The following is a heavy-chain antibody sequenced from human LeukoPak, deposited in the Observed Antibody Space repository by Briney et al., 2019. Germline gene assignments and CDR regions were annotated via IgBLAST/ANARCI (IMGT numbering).Heavy chain of an antibody. CDR1: GFTFSSYA. CDR2: ISASGGTT. V-gene: IGHV3-23*01. D-gene: IGHD2-2*01. Sequence: GSLRLSCAASGFTFSSYAMSWVRQAPGKGLEWVSAISASGGTTYYADSVKGRFTISRDNSENTLFLQMNSLRAEDTAVYYCAKEPREYCSSTSCPNWFDSWGQGTLVTVSS. J-gene: IGHJ5*01. CDR3: AKEPREYCSSTSCPNWFDS.